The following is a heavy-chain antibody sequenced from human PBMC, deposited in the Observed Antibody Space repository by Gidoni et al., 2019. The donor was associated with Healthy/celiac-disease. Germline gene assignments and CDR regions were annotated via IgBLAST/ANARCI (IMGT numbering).Heavy chain of an antibody. Sequence: QVQLVESGGGLVKPGGSLRPSCAAPGFAFSDYDMSWIRQAPGRGLEWVSYISSSGSTIYYADSVKGRFTISRDNAKNSLYLQMNSLRAEDTAVYYCARGWLSFSGYIIYWGQGTLVTVSS. J-gene: IGHJ4*02. CDR1: GFAFSDYD. CDR3: ARGWLSFSGYIIY. V-gene: IGHV3-11*01. CDR2: ISSSGSTI. D-gene: IGHD3-16*02.